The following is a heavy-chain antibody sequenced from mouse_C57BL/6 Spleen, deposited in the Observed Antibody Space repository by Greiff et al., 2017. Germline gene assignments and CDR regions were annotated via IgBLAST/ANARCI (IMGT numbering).Heavy chain of an antibody. CDR3: VRDDYGSSYWYFDV. Sequence: EVKLMESGGGLVQPKGSLKLSCAASGFTFNTYAMHWVRQAPGKGLEWVARLRSKSSNYATYYADSVKDRFTISRDDSQSMLYLQMNNLKTEDTAMYYCVRDDYGSSYWYFDVWGTGTTVTVSS. CDR1: GFTFNTYA. J-gene: IGHJ1*03. CDR2: LRSKSSNYAT. D-gene: IGHD1-1*01. V-gene: IGHV10-3*01.